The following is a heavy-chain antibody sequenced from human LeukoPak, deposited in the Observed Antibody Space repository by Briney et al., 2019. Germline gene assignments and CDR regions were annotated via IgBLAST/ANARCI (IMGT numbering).Heavy chain of an antibody. D-gene: IGHD3-10*01. CDR3: ASFHGSGGGDFDY. V-gene: IGHV1-69*01. Sequence: ASVTVSCKASGGTFSSYAISWVRQAPGQGLEWMGGIIPIFGTANYAQKFQGRVTITADESTSTAYMELSSLRSEDTAVYYCASFHGSGGGDFDYWGQGTLVTVSS. J-gene: IGHJ4*02. CDR1: GGTFSSYA. CDR2: IIPIFGTA.